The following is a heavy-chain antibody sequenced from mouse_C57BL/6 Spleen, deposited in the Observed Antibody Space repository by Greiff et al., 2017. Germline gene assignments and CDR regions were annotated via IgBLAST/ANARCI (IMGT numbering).Heavy chain of an antibody. CDR1: GYTFTDYN. J-gene: IGHJ3*01. V-gene: IGHV1-18*01. D-gene: IGHD2-4*01. CDR3: ARWEDYDYDVSLAY. Sequence: EVQLQQSGPELVKPGASVKIPCKASGYTFTDYNMDWVKQSHGKSLEWIGDINPNNGGTIYNQKFKGKATLTVDKSSSTAYMELRSLTSEDTAVYYCARWEDYDYDVSLAYWGQGTLVTVSA. CDR2: INPNNGGT.